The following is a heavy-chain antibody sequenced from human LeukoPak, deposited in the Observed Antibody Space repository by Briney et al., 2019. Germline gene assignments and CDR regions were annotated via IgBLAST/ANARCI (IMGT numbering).Heavy chain of an antibody. CDR3: ARTVVVTATIPNYFDY. CDR1: GGSFSGYY. D-gene: IGHD2-21*02. V-gene: IGHV4-34*01. J-gene: IGHJ4*02. Sequence: SETLSLTCAVYGGSFSGYYWSWIRQPPGKGLEWTGEINHSGSTNYNPSLKSRVTISVDTSKNQFSLKLSSVTAADTAVYYCARTVVVTATIPNYFDYWGQGTLVTVSS. CDR2: INHSGST.